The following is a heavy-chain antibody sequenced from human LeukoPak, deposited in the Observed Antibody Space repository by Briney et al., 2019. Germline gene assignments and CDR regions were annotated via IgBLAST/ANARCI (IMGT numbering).Heavy chain of an antibody. Sequence: GVSLRLSCAASGFTFSSYNMNWVRQAPGKGLEWVSFTSRSSTYIYYADSVKGRFTISRDNAKNSLYLQMNSLRVEDTAVYYCARVGAGYFDYWGQGTLVTVSA. D-gene: IGHD1-26*01. CDR1: GFTFSSYN. CDR2: TSRSSTYI. J-gene: IGHJ4*02. V-gene: IGHV3-21*01. CDR3: ARVGAGYFDY.